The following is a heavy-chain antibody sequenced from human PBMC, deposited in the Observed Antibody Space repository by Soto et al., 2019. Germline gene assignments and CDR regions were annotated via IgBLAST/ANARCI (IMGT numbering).Heavy chain of an antibody. J-gene: IGHJ6*02. D-gene: IGHD4-17*01. CDR3: ARGGDRPPHYYYGMDV. CDR1: GFTFSSYA. V-gene: IGHV3-30-3*01. CDR2: ISYDGSNK. Sequence: GGSLRLSFAASGFTFSSYAMHWVRQAPGKGLEWVAVISYDGSNKYYADSVKGRFTISRDNSKNTLYLQMNSLRAEDTAVYYCARGGDRPPHYYYGMDVWGQGTTVTVSS.